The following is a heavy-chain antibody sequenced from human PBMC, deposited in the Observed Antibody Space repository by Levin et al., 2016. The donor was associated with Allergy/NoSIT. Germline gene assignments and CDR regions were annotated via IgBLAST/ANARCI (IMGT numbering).Heavy chain of an antibody. Sequence: GGSLRLSCAASGFTFSSYGMHWVRQAPGKGLEWVAVIWYDGSNKYYADSVKGRFTFSRDNSKNTLYLQMNSLRAEDTAVYYCAKTTGGGYSGGFDYWGQGTLVTVSS. J-gene: IGHJ4*02. CDR3: AKTTGGGYSGGFDY. CDR1: GFTFSSYG. D-gene: IGHD5-12*01. CDR2: IWYDGSNK. V-gene: IGHV3-33*06.